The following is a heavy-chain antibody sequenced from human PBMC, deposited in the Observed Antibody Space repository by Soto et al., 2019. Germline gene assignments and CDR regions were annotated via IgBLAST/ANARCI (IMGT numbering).Heavy chain of an antibody. J-gene: IGHJ2*01. CDR2: ISTERDLT. CDR3: ARDPTANRASVYFDL. V-gene: IGHV1-18*04. CDR1: GYTFTNYD. D-gene: IGHD1-1*01. Sequence: QVRLVQSEGEVKKPGASVKVSCRASGYTFTNYDISWVRQVPGQGLEWMGWISTERDLTKYAQKFQGRVTMTTDTVTNTAYMELKSLRFDDAAVYYCARDPTANRASVYFDLWGRDTLVNVSS.